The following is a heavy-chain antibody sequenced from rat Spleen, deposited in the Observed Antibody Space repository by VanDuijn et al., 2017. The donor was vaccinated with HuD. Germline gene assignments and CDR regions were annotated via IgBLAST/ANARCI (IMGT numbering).Heavy chain of an antibody. V-gene: IGHV5S13*01. D-gene: IGHD1-2*01. CDR2: ISPGGGNT. J-gene: IGHJ2*01. Sequence: EVQLVESGGGLVQPGRSLKLSCAVSGFTFSNFGFVWVRQAPTKGLEWVASISPGGGNTFYRDSVKGRFTISRDNAKSTLYLQMDSLRSEDTATYYCATDDYSSYWGQGVMVTVSS. CDR3: ATDDYSSY. CDR1: GFTFSNFG.